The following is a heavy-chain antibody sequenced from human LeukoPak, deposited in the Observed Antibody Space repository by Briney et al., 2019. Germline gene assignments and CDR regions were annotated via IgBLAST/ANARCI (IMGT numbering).Heavy chain of an antibody. J-gene: IGHJ3*02. D-gene: IGHD2-21*02. V-gene: IGHV4-59*08. CDR3: ARHMSVTYDAFDI. Sequence: SESLSLTCTVSGGSTTGYYWTWIRQPPGKGLEWIGYVYYSGRTSYNASLKSRVTTSVDTSKNQFFLKLSSVTAADTAVYYCARHMSVTYDAFDIWGQGTMVTVSS. CDR1: GGSTTGYY. CDR2: VYYSGRT.